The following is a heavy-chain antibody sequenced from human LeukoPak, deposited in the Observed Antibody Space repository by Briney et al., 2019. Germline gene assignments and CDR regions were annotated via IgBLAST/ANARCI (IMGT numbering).Heavy chain of an antibody. Sequence: GGSLRLSCAASGFTFSSYAMSWVRQAPGKGLEWVSYISSSGSTIYYADSVKGRFTISRDNAKNSLYLQMNSLRAEDTAVYYCARWIYDFWSGYYPDYWGQGTLVTVSS. D-gene: IGHD3-3*01. V-gene: IGHV3-48*04. CDR2: ISSSGSTI. CDR3: ARWIYDFWSGYYPDY. CDR1: GFTFSSYA. J-gene: IGHJ4*02.